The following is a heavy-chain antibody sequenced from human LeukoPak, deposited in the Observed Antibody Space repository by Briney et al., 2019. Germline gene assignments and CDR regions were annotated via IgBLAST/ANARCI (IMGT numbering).Heavy chain of an antibody. CDR2: ISSSGSTI. V-gene: IGHV3-48*01. J-gene: IGHJ4*02. CDR3: ARDSDSSGWYEGMEY. CDR1: GFTFSSNW. D-gene: IGHD6-19*01. Sequence: GGSLRLSCAASGFTFSSNWMHWVRQAPGKGLEWISYISSSGSTIYYADSVKGRFTISRDNSKNTLYLQMNSLRAEDRAVYYCARDSDSSGWYEGMEYWGQGTLVTVSS.